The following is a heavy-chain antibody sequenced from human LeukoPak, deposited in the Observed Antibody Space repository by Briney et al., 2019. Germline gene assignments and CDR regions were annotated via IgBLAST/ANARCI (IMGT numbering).Heavy chain of an antibody. CDR2: IYYSGST. V-gene: IGHV4-59*08. Sequence: SEALSLTCTVSGVSITSYYWSWIRQPPGKGLEWIGYIYYSGSTYYNPSLKSRVTISVDTSKNQFSLKLSSVTAADTAVYYCARSDPRGYYYDSSGYLDYWGQGTLVTVSS. J-gene: IGHJ4*02. CDR3: ARSDPRGYYYDSSGYLDY. CDR1: GVSITSYY. D-gene: IGHD3-22*01.